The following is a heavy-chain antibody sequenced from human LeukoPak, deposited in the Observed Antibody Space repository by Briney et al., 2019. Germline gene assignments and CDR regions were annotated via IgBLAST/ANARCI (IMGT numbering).Heavy chain of an antibody. CDR2: IYYSGST. D-gene: IGHD6-13*01. Sequence: SETLSLTCTVSGGSISSSSYYWGWIRQPPGKGLEWIGSIYYSGSTYYNPSLKSRVTISVDTSKNQFSLKLSSVTAADTAAYYCARDHIAAAGIDYWGQGTLVTVSS. CDR1: GGSISSSSYY. CDR3: ARDHIAAAGIDY. V-gene: IGHV4-39*07. J-gene: IGHJ4*02.